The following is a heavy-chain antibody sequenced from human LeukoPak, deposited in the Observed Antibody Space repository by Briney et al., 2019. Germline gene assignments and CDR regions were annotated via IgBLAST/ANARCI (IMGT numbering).Heavy chain of an antibody. Sequence: ASVKVSCKASGYTFTGYYMHWVRQAPGQGLEWMGRINPNSGGANYAQKFQGRVTMTRDTSISTAYMELSRLRSEDTAVFYCARGGSLAAAPHRYYFDYWGQGTPVTVSP. CDR2: INPNSGGA. J-gene: IGHJ4*02. V-gene: IGHV1-2*06. CDR1: GYTFTGYY. D-gene: IGHD3-16*01. CDR3: ARGGSLAAAPHRYYFDY.